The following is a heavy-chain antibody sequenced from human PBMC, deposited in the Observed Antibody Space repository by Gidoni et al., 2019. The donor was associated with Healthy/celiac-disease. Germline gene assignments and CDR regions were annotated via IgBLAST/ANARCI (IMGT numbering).Heavy chain of an antibody. CDR2: INPNSGGT. CDR1: ACTFTGDY. Sequence: QVQLVQSGAEVKKPGPSGKVPFKASACTFTGDYMHWVRQAPGQGLEWMGWINPNSGGTNYAQKFQGRVTMTRDTSISTAYMELSRLRSDDTAVYYCARDRNWNPARRLAIHFDYWGQGTLVTVSS. CDR3: ARDRNWNPARRLAIHFDY. V-gene: IGHV1-2*02. D-gene: IGHD1-1*01. J-gene: IGHJ4*02.